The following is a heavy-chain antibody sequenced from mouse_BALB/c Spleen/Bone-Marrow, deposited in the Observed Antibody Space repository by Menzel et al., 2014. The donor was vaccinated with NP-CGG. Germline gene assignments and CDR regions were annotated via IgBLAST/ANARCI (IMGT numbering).Heavy chain of an antibody. J-gene: IGHJ3*01. CDR1: GYSFTGYT. CDR3: AREGDYDYAWFAY. Sequence: EVQLQQSGPEVVKPGASMKMSCKASGYSFTGYTMNWVKQSHGKNLEWIGLINPYNGGTHYNQKFKGKATLTVDKSSSTAYMELHSLTSEDSAVYYCAREGDYDYAWFAYWGQGTLITVSA. D-gene: IGHD2-4*01. V-gene: IGHV1-18*01. CDR2: INPYNGGT.